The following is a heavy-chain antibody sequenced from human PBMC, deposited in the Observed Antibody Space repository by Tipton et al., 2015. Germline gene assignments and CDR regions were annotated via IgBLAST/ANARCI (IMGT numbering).Heavy chain of an antibody. D-gene: IGHD2/OR15-2a*01. CDR3: AGNREYQDVYFDY. Sequence: SLRLSCVVSGFSFSSYSMTWVRQAPGKGLEWVSSITSSAYYIYYADSVRGRFTISRDNAKNSLSLQMSSLRAEDTALYYCAGNREYQDVYFDYWGQGALVTVSS. CDR1: GFSFSSYS. J-gene: IGHJ4*02. CDR2: ITSSAYYI. V-gene: IGHV3-21*04.